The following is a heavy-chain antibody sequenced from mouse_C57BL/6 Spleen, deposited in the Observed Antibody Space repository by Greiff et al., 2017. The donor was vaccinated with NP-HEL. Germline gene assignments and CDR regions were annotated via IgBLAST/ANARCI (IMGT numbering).Heavy chain of an antibody. CDR2: IYPGGGYT. J-gene: IGHJ3*01. CDR3: ARSAQTAQASWFAY. V-gene: IGHV1-63*01. D-gene: IGHD3-2*02. CDR1: GYTFTNYW. Sequence: VQLQQSGAELVRPGTSVKMSCKASGYTFTNYWIGWAKQRPGHGLEWIGDIYPGGGYTNYNEKFKGKATLTADKSSSTAYMQFSSLTSEDSARYDCARSAQTAQASWFAYWGQGTLVTVSA.